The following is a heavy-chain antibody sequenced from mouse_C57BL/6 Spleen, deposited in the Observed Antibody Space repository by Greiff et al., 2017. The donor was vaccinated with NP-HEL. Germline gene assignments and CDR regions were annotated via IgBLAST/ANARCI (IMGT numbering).Heavy chain of an antibody. Sequence: DVKLVESGGGLVKPGGSLKLSCAASGFTFSSYTMSWVRQTPEKRLEWVATISGGGGNTYYPDSVKGRFTISRDNAKNTLYLQMSSLRSEDTALYYCARRDYYGSSYLYYYAMDYWGQGTSVTVSS. CDR3: ARRDYYGSSYLYYYAMDY. V-gene: IGHV5-9*01. CDR1: GFTFSSYT. CDR2: ISGGGGNT. D-gene: IGHD1-1*01. J-gene: IGHJ4*01.